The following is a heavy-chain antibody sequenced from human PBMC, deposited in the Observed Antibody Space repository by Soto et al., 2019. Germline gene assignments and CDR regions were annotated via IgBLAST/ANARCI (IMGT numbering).Heavy chain of an antibody. CDR2: VYYSGDI. Sequence: SETLSLTCTVSGGSISSYYCSWIRQPPGKGLEWIGTVYYSGDIYYNPSLKSRVTISVDTSKSQFSLKLSSVTAADTAVFYCARLYYYYALDVWGQGTTVTVSS. CDR1: GGSISSYY. V-gene: IGHV4-59*08. J-gene: IGHJ6*02. CDR3: ARLYYYYALDV.